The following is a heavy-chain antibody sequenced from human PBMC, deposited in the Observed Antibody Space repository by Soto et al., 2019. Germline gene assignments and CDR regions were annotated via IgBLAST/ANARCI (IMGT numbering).Heavy chain of an antibody. J-gene: IGHJ2*01. CDR1: GFTFINYE. CDR2: LISSVNTT. Sequence: PGGSLRLSCVASGFTFINYEMAWVRRTPGKGLEWVSYLISSVNTTSYSDSVKGRFSISRDNARNSLFLQMNSLRAEDTAVYYCARLPTITGTAYWYFDLWGRGTLVTVSS. V-gene: IGHV3-48*03. D-gene: IGHD1-20*01. CDR3: ARLPTITGTAYWYFDL.